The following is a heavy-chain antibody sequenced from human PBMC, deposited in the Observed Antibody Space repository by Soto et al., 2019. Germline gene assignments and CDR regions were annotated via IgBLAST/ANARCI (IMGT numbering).Heavy chain of an antibody. CDR1: KFSFSGYW. Sequence: EVQLVESGGGLVQPGGSLRLSCAASKFSFSGYWMHWVRQAPGKGLMWVARVNPDGSTTTYADSVKGRFTISRDNAKNTVFLQMNRLRADDTAVYYCAKVASGSDDWFDPWGKGTLVTVSS. CDR3: AKVASGSDDWFDP. D-gene: IGHD1-26*01. J-gene: IGHJ5*02. CDR2: VNPDGSTT. V-gene: IGHV3-74*01.